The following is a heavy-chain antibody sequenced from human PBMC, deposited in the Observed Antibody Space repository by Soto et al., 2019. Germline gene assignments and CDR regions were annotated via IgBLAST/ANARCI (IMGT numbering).Heavy chain of an antibody. CDR3: ARSLVTTFSGGDWFDP. D-gene: IGHD4-17*01. CDR2: INPNSGGT. V-gene: IGHV1-2*02. J-gene: IGHJ5*02. CDR1: GYTFTGYY. Sequence: ASVKVSCKASGYTFTGYYMHWVRQAPGQGLEWMGWINPNSGGTNYAQKFQGRVTMTRDESTSTAYMELSSLRSEDTAVYYCARSLVTTFSGGDWFDPWGQGTLVTVSS.